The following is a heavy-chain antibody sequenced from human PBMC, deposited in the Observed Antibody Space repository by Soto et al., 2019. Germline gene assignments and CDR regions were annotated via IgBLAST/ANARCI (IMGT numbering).Heavy chain of an antibody. V-gene: IGHV3-30*18. D-gene: IGHD4-17*01. Sequence: QAQLVESGGGVVQPGRSLRLSCEVSGFRFSSYGVHWVRQAPGKGLEWVALISDDGRNTFYPDSVKGRFSISRDNSKNTVYLQMNSLRDEDTAVYYCAKDPRGNGDVTHYYNGMDVWGQGTTVTVSS. J-gene: IGHJ6*02. CDR3: AKDPRGNGDVTHYYNGMDV. CDR1: GFRFSSYG. CDR2: ISDDGRNT.